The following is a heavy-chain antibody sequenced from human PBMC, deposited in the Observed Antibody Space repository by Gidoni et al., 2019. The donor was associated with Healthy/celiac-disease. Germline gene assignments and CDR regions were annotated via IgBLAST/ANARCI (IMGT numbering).Heavy chain of an antibody. D-gene: IGHD6-6*01. V-gene: IGHV2-5*02. CDR1: GFSLRTSGVG. CDR3: AHRRGGYSSSWGFDY. CDR2: IYWDDDK. J-gene: IGHJ4*02. Sequence: QPTLKESGPTLVKPTQTLTLTCPFSGFSLRTSGVGVAWIRQPQGTALRWLALIYWDDDKRYSPSLKSRLTITKNTSKNQVVLTMTNMDPVDTATYYCAHRRGGYSSSWGFDYWGQGTLVTVSS.